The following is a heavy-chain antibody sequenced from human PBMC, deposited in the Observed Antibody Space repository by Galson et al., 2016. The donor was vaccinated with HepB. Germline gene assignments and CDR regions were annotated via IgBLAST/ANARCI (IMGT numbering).Heavy chain of an antibody. CDR1: GFNFNNYA. CDR2: ISSDGVNK. CDR3: ARGSPFVKTFLRGGVSVRRAPDI. V-gene: IGHV3-30*03. Sequence: SLRLSCAASGFNFNNYAMHWVRQAPGKGLEWMSSISSDGVNKYYPNSVKGRFTISRDNSRNILFLQMNSLSAEDTAVFFCARGSPFVKTFLRGGVSVRRAPDIWGPGTLVIVSS. D-gene: IGHD3-16*01. J-gene: IGHJ4*02.